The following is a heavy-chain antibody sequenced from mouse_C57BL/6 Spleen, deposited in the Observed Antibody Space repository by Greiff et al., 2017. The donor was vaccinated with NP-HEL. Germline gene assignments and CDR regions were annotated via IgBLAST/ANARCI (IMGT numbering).Heavy chain of an antibody. CDR2: ISNGGGST. J-gene: IGHJ1*03. CDR1: GFTFSDYY. Sequence: EVMLVESGGGLVQPGGSLKLSCAASGFTFSDYYMYWVRQTPEKRLEWVAYISNGGGSTYYPDTVKGRFTISRDNAKNTLYLQMSRLKSEDTAMYYCARWINWDWYFDVWGTGTTVTVSS. D-gene: IGHD4-1*01. V-gene: IGHV5-12*01. CDR3: ARWINWDWYFDV.